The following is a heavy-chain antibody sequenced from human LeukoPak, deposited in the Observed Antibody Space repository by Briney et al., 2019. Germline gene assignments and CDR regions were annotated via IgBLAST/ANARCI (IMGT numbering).Heavy chain of an antibody. D-gene: IGHD3-3*01. V-gene: IGHV4-39*07. CDR3: ARGAVGVARVIWSDAFDI. CDR1: GGSINNNIYY. J-gene: IGHJ3*02. Sequence: PSETLSLTCTVSGGSINNNIYYWGWIRQPPGKGLEWIGSIYYTGSTSYNPSLKSRVTISVDTSKNQFSLKLSSVTAADTAVYYCARGAVGVARVIWSDAFDIWGQGTMVTVSS. CDR2: IYYTGST.